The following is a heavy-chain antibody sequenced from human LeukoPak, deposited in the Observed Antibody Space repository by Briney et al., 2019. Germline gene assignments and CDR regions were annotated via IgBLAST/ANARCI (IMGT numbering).Heavy chain of an antibody. CDR3: ARDYVYAFDY. CDR2: ISSSGSTI. Sequence: GGSLRLSCAASGFTFSDYYMSWIRQAPGKGLECVLYISSSGSTIYYADSVRGRFTISRDNAKNSLYLQMNSLRAEDTAVYFCARDYVYAFDYWGQGTLVTVSS. J-gene: IGHJ4*02. V-gene: IGHV3-11*04. CDR1: GFTFSDYY. D-gene: IGHD2/OR15-2a*01.